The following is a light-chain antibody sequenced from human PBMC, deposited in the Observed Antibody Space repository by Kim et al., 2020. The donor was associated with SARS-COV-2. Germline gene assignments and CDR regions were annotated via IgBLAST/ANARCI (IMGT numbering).Light chain of an antibody. CDR2: KNN. V-gene: IGLV1-44*01. J-gene: IGLJ3*02. CDR3: AGWDDSLNAEV. CDR1: SSNLGTNS. Sequence: GQGVTISCSGSSSNLGTNSVHWYQQCPGRAPEVLIYKNNQRPSGVPDRFSGSKSGTSASLAISGLQSEDEGDYYCAGWDDSLNAEVFGGGTQLTVL.